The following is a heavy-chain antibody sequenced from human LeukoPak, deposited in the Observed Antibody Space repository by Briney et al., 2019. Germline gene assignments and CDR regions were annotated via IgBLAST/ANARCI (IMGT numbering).Heavy chain of an antibody. J-gene: IGHJ6*02. CDR2: INHSGST. CDR3: ARGWFGCTNGVCYHYYYYYGMDV. V-gene: IGHV4-34*01. D-gene: IGHD2-8*01. Sequence: PSETLSLTCAVYGGSFSGYYWSWIRQPPGKGLEWIGEINHSGSTNYNPSLKSRVTISVDTSKNQFSLKLSSVTAADTAVYYCARGWFGCTNGVCYHYYYYYGMDVWGQGTTVTVSS. CDR1: GGSFSGYY.